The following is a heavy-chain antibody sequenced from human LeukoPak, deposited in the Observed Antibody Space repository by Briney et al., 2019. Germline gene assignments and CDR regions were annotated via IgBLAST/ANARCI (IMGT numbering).Heavy chain of an antibody. CDR1: GGSISSSSYY. V-gene: IGHV4-39*07. CDR3: AREPYCSSTSCYSNNWFDP. CDR2: IYYSGST. J-gene: IGHJ5*02. D-gene: IGHD2-2*01. Sequence: PSETLSLTCTVSGGSISSSSYYWGWIRQPPGKGLEWIGSIYYSGSTYYNPSLKSQVTISVDTSKNQFSLKLSSVTAADTAVYYCAREPYCSSTSCYSNNWFDPWGQGTLVTVSS.